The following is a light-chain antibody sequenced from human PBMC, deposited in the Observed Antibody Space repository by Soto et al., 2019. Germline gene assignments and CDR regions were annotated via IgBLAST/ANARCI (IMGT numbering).Light chain of an antibody. CDR3: QHYNNWPLT. CDR1: QSVSSN. Sequence: EIVMTQSPATLSVSPGERATLSCRASQSVSSNLAWYQQKPGQAPRLVIFGASTRATAIPARFSGSGSGTEFTLTISSLQSEDFAIYYCQHYNNWPLTFGGGTKVEIK. CDR2: GAS. J-gene: IGKJ4*01. V-gene: IGKV3-15*01.